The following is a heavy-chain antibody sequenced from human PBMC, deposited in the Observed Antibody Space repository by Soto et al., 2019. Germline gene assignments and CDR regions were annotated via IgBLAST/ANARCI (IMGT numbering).Heavy chain of an antibody. V-gene: IGHV4-39*01. CDR3: ARQPTTGDTDLWFDP. D-gene: IGHD2-21*01. CDR1: GGSISTSRSY. Sequence: QLQLLESGPGLVKASETLSLTCSVSGGSISTSRSYWAWIRQPPGKGLEWLANIFYSGSTFYNPSLGIRVSVSVDTSKNEFSLKLRSVTAADTAGYYCARQPTTGDTDLWFDPWGQGTLVTVSS. J-gene: IGHJ5*02. CDR2: IFYSGST.